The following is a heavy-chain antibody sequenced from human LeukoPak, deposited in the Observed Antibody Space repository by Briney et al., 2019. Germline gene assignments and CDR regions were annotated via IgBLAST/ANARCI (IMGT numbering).Heavy chain of an antibody. J-gene: IGHJ4*02. CDR2: ISAYNGNT. D-gene: IGHD1-7*01. CDR3: ARGGTVNWNYGIDY. CDR1: GFTFTSYG. V-gene: IGHV1-18*01. Sequence: ASVKVSCKASGFTFTSYGISWVRQAPGQGLEWMGWISAYNGNTNYAQKLQGRVTMTTDTSTSTAYMELRSLRSEDTAVYYCARGGTVNWNYGIDYWGQGTLVTVSS.